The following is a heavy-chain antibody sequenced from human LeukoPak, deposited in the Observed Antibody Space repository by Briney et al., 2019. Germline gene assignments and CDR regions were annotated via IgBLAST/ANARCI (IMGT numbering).Heavy chain of an antibody. J-gene: IGHJ5*02. Sequence: SETLSLTCTVSGGSISSSYWTWIRQPPGKGLEGIGYVSYSGNTNYNPSLKSRVTISVDTSENQFSLMLISVTGADTAVYYWARGSVSGTSRFDPWGQGTLVTVSS. CDR3: ARGSVSGTSRFDP. D-gene: IGHD6-19*01. CDR2: VSYSGNT. CDR1: GGSISSSY. V-gene: IGHV4-59*01.